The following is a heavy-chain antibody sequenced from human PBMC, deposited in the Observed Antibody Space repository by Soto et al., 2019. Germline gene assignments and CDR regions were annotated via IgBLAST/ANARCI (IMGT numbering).Heavy chain of an antibody. CDR3: AKDISLAYGEYGYFQH. D-gene: IGHD4-17*01. J-gene: IGHJ1*01. V-gene: IGHV3-30*18. CDR2: ISYDGSNK. CDR1: GFTFSSYG. Sequence: QVQLVESGGGVVQPGRSLRLSCAASGFTFSSYGMHWVLQAPGKGLEWVAVISYDGSNKYYEDSVKGRFTISRDNSKNTLYLQMNSLRAEDTAVYYCAKDISLAYGEYGYFQHWGQGTLVTVSS.